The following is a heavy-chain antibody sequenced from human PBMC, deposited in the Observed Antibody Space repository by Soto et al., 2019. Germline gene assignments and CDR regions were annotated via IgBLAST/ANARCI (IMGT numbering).Heavy chain of an antibody. D-gene: IGHD1-26*01. V-gene: IGHV3-7*01. CDR1: GFTFSVHW. CDR3: VKNGRDFHY. CDR2: IKQDGSET. Sequence: QAGGSLRLSCTASGFTFSVHWMSWVRQAPGRGLEWVANIKQDGSETSYVDSVKGRFTISRDNSKNSLYLQMNSLRVEDTAVYYCVKNGRDFHYWGQGTLVTVSS. J-gene: IGHJ4*02.